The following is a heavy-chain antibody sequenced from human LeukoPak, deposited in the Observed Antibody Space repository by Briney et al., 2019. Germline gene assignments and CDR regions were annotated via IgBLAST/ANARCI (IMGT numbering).Heavy chain of an antibody. Sequence: SETLSLTCAVSGGSFSSGDYHWGWIRQPPGKGLEWIASIYYGGRTTYNPSLKGRVTISEDTSNNQFSLKLSSVTAADTAVYYCARLRDIDYNYGYFDYWGQGTLVTVSS. V-gene: IGHV4-39*01. J-gene: IGHJ4*02. CDR1: GGSFSSGDYH. CDR2: IYYGGRT. CDR3: ARLRDIDYNYGYFDY. D-gene: IGHD5-18*01.